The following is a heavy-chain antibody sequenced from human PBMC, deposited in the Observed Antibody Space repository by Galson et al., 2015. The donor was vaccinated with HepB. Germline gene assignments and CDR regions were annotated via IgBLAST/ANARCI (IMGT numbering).Heavy chain of an antibody. V-gene: IGHV6-1*01. D-gene: IGHD3-10*01. CDR3: ARESVTMVRGINLYYYGMDV. Sequence: CAISGDSVSSNSATWNWIRQSPSRGLEWLGRTYYKSKWYNDYAVSVKSRMTINPDTSKNQISLQLNSVIPEDTAVYYCARESVTMVRGINLYYYGMDVWGQGTTVTVS. CDR1: GDSVSSNSAT. CDR2: TYYKSKWYN. J-gene: IGHJ6*02.